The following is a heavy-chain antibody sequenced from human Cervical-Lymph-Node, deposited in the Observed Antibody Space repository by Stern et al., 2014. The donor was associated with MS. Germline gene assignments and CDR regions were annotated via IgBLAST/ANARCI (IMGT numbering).Heavy chain of an antibody. CDR1: GFTFSKYN. CDR2: ISRSRRNI. D-gene: IGHD6-13*01. CDR3: AREEDGIGAAESFYYYYGMDV. Sequence: EDQLVESGGGLVKPGGSLRLSCAASGFTFSKYNMNWVRQAPGKGLEWVSSISRSRRNIYYADSVKGRFTISRDNAKNSLYLQMNRLRAEDTAVYYCAREEDGIGAAESFYYYYGMDVWGQGTTVTVSS. V-gene: IGHV3-21*01. J-gene: IGHJ6*02.